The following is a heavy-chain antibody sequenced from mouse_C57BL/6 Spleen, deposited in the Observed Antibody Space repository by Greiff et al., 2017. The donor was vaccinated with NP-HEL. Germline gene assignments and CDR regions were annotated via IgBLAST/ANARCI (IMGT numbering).Heavy chain of an antibody. V-gene: IGHV1-69*01. CDR1: GYTFTSYW. Sequence: QVQLQQPGAELVMPGASVKLSCKASGYTFTSYWMHWVKQRPGQGLEWIGEIDPSDSYTNYNQKIKGKSTLTVDKTSSTAYMQLSSLTSEDSAVYDCARPSTMITTWRYFDVWGTGTTVTVSS. CDR3: ARPSTMITTWRYFDV. CDR2: IDPSDSYT. J-gene: IGHJ1*03. D-gene: IGHD2-4*01.